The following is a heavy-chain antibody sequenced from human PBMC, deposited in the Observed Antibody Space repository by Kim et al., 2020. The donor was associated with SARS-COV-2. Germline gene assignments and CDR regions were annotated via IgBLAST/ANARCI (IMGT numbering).Heavy chain of an antibody. Sequence: SETLSLTCTVSGYSISSGYYWGWIRQPPGKGLEWIGSIYHSGSTYYNPSLKSRVTISVDTSKNQFSLKLSSVTAADTAVYYCARLETTLSFDYWGQGTLV. V-gene: IGHV4-38-2*02. CDR1: GYSISSGYY. CDR3: ARLETTLSFDY. J-gene: IGHJ4*02. CDR2: IYHSGST. D-gene: IGHD4-17*01.